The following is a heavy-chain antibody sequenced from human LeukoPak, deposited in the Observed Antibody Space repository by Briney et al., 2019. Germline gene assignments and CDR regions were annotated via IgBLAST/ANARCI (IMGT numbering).Heavy chain of an antibody. CDR3: ARDRRMRTMITGYFDY. V-gene: IGHV1-69*13. D-gene: IGHD3-22*01. CDR2: IIPIFGTA. Sequence: SVKVSCKASGVTFSSYVISWVRQAPGQGLEWMGGIIPIFGTAKYAQKFQGRITITADESTSTAYMELSSLRYEPTAVYYCARDRRMRTMITGYFDYWGQGTLVTVSS. CDR1: GVTFSSYV. J-gene: IGHJ4*02.